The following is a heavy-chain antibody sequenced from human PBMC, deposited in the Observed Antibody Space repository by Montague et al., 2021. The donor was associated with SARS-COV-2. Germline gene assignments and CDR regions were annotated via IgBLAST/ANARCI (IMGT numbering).Heavy chain of an antibody. CDR3: ARFFRVGTSSALDH. Sequence: SETLSLTCGVSGASIMGYHWSWVRKPPGRGLEWIGDVRDSGTTNYDPSLNNRITISIDTSKAQFSLILTSVDAADTAVYYCARFFRVGTSSALDHWGQGILVTVSS. D-gene: IGHD3-10*01. J-gene: IGHJ5*02. CDR2: VRDSGTT. CDR1: GASIMGYH. V-gene: IGHV4-59*08.